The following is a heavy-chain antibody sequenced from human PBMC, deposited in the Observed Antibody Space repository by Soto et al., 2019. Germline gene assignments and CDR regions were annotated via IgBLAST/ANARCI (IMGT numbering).Heavy chain of an antibody. V-gene: IGHV4-34*01. Sequence: QVQLQQWGAGLLKPSETLSLTCAVYGGSFSGYYWSWIRQPPGKGLEWIGEINHSGSTNYNPSLKSRVTISVDTSKHQFSLKLSSVTAADTAVYYCARRSGWYGGYYYGHYYYGMDVWGQGTTVTVSS. J-gene: IGHJ6*02. CDR2: INHSGST. CDR3: ARRSGWYGGYYYGHYYYGMDV. D-gene: IGHD3-22*01. CDR1: GGSFSGYY.